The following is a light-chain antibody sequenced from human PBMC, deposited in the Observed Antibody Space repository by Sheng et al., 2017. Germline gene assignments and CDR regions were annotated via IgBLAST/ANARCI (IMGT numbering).Light chain of an antibody. CDR3: QQRSNWPIT. V-gene: IGKV3-11*01. CDR1: QSISSY. J-gene: IGKJ5*01. Sequence: EIVLTQSPATLCLSPGERATLSCRASQSISSYLAWYQQNPGQAPRLLIYDASTRATGIPARFRGSGSGTDFTLTISSLEPEDFAVYYCQQRSNWPITFGQGTRLEIK. CDR2: DAS.